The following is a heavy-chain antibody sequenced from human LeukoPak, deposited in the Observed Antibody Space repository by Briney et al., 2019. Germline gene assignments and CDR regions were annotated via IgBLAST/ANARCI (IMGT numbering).Heavy chain of an antibody. Sequence: ASVQVSCKASGYTFPSYDFNWVRQATGQRPEWMGWMSPNSGDTGYAQKFQDRVTMTRNTSISTAYMELSSLRSDDTAVYYCARGPPNWGYDYWGPGTLVTVSS. CDR2: MSPNSGDT. CDR3: ARGPPNWGYDY. CDR1: GYTFPSYD. J-gene: IGHJ4*02. D-gene: IGHD7-27*01. V-gene: IGHV1-8*01.